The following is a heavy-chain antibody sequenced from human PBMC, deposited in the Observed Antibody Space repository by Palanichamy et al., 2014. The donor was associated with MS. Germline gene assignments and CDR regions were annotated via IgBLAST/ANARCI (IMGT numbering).Heavy chain of an antibody. CDR1: GGTFSSYA. CDR3: ARSGGHCTNGVCPYYYYYYAMDV. D-gene: IGHD2-8*01. J-gene: IGHJ6*02. CDR2: ITPMFGTT. V-gene: IGHV1-69*01. Sequence: QVQLVQSGAEVRKPGSSVKVSCKASGGTFSSYALSWVRQAPGQGLEWMGGITPMFGTTNYAQTFQGRVTITADEATSSAYMELSALRSEDTAVYYCARSGGHCTNGVCPYYYYYYAMDVWGQGTTVTVSS.